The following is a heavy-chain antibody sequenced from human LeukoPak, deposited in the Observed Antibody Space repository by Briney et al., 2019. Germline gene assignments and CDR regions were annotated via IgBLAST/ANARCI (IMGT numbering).Heavy chain of an antibody. V-gene: IGHV4-59*01. Sequence: SETLSPTVTVPGGSISSSYWSWIRQPPGKGLGWIGYIYYSGSTNYNPSLKSRVTISVDTSKNQFSLKLSSVTAADTAVYYCTRDRGDGYNSLNYWGQGTLVTVSS. CDR1: GGSISSSY. J-gene: IGHJ4*02. CDR2: IYYSGST. CDR3: TRDRGDGYNSLNY. D-gene: IGHD5-24*01.